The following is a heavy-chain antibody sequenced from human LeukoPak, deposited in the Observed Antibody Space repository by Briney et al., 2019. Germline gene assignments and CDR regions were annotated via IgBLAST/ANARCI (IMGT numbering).Heavy chain of an antibody. CDR2: IYHSGNS. V-gene: IGHV4-4*02. CDR3: ARDVGARLPGY. CDR1: GGSISSNNW. Sequence: SETLSLPCAVSGGSISSNNWWSWVRQPPGKGLEWIGEIYHSGNSNYNPSLKSRVTISVDKSKNQFSLKLSSVTAADTAVYYCARDVGARLPGYWGQGTLVTVSS. J-gene: IGHJ4*02. D-gene: IGHD6-6*01.